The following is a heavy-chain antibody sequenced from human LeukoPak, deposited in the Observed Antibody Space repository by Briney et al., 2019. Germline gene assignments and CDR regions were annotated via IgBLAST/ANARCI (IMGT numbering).Heavy chain of an antibody. CDR3: AKVSILYYFDY. CDR2: ISGSGGNT. CDR1: GFTFSSYA. D-gene: IGHD2-8*02. Sequence: GGSLRLSCAASGFTFSSYAMTWVRQAPGKGLEWVSAISGSGGNTYYADSVKGRFTISRDNSKNTLYLQMNSLRAEDTAVYYCAKVSILYYFDYWGQGTLVTVSS. V-gene: IGHV3-23*01. J-gene: IGHJ4*02.